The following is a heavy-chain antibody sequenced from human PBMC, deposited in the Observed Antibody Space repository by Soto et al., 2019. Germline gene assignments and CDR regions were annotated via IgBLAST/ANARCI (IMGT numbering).Heavy chain of an antibody. CDR3: ATSYDSGVDP. CDR1: GYPFSKYG. J-gene: IGHJ5*02. CDR2: IKPDNGDT. V-gene: IGHV1-18*04. Sequence: QLQLVQSGAEVERPGASVRVSCKAYGYPFSKYGISWIRQAPGQGLEWMGWIKPDNGDTNYAQKFQGRVTMTTDTPSNTAYMELRSLRSDDTAVYYCATSYDSGVDPWGQGTLVSVSS. D-gene: IGHD5-12*01.